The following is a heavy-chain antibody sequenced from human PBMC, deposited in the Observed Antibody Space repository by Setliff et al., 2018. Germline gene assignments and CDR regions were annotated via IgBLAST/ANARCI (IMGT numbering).Heavy chain of an antibody. V-gene: IGHV1-18*01. CDR3: ARDSRIRFTKEEGGAYYYGMDV. CDR1: NYTFINYG. J-gene: IGHJ6*02. CDR2: ISGSSGDA. Sequence: ASVKVSCKASNYTFINYGMGWVRQIPGHGLEWMGWISGSSGDASYAQKFQGRVIITLDTLTTTAYMELRSLRSDDTAVYYCARDSRIRFTKEEGGAYYYGMDVWGQGTTVTVSS. D-gene: IGHD2-8*01.